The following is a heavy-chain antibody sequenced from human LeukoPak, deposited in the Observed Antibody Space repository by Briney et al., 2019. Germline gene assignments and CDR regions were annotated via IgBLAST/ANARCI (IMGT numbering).Heavy chain of an antibody. CDR1: GFTFSSYG. CDR3: ASDSRGYCSGGSCYGLNWFDP. Sequence: GGSLRLSCAASGFTFSSYGMHWVRQAPGKGLEWVAVISYDGSNKYYADSVKGRFTISRDNSKNTLYLQMNSLRAEDTAVYYCASDSRGYCSGGSCYGLNWFDPWGQGTLVTVSS. V-gene: IGHV3-30*03. J-gene: IGHJ5*02. D-gene: IGHD2-15*01. CDR2: ISYDGSNK.